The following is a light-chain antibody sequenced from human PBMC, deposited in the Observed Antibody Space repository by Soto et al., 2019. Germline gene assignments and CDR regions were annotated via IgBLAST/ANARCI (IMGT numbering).Light chain of an antibody. V-gene: IGLV2-14*01. Sequence: QSALTQPASVSGSPGQSIIISCTGTSSDVGGYNYVSWYQQHPGKAPKLMIYDVSNRPSGVSNRFSGSKSGNTASLTISGLQAEDEADYYCSSYTSSSTLVVFGTGTKLTVL. CDR3: SSYTSSSTLVV. J-gene: IGLJ1*01. CDR2: DVS. CDR1: SSDVGGYNY.